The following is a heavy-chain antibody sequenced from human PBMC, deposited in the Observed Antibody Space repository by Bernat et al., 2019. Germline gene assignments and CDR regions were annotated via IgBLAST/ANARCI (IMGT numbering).Heavy chain of an antibody. D-gene: IGHD2-2*01. CDR3: ARDRRYCSSTSCQNNWFDP. J-gene: IGHJ5*02. CDR2: IYSGGST. V-gene: IGHV3-66*01. CDR1: GFTVSSNY. Sequence: EVQLVESGGGLVQPGGSLRLSCAASGFTVSSNYMSWVRQAPGKGLEWVSVIYSGGSTYYADSVKGRFTIPRDNSKNTLYLQMNSLRAEDTAVDYCARDRRYCSSTSCQNNWFDPWGQGTLVTVSS.